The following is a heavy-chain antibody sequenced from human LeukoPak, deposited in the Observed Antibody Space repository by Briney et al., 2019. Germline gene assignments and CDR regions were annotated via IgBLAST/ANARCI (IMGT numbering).Heavy chain of an antibody. V-gene: IGHV1-8*03. CDR3: ARGRVAVALSAFDI. CDR1: GHTFTSYY. Sequence: ASVKVSCKASGHTFTSYYMHWVRQAPGQGLEWMGWMNPNSGNTGYAQKFQGRVTITRNTSISTAYMELSSLRSEDTAVYYCARGRVAVALSAFDIWGQGTMVTVSS. CDR2: MNPNSGNT. D-gene: IGHD6-19*01. J-gene: IGHJ3*02.